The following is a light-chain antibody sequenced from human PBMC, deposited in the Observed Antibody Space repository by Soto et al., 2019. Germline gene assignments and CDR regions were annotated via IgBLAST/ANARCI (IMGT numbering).Light chain of an antibody. J-gene: IGKJ1*01. CDR2: NAS. V-gene: IGKV3-11*01. CDR3: QQRYRWPET. CDR1: QSVTNF. Sequence: EIVLTQSPGTLSLSPGERATLSCRASQSVTNFLAWYQQKPGQSPSLLIYNASHRTTGIPARFSGSGSGTDFTRTISSLDPEDFAVYYCQQRYRWPETFGQGTKVDIK.